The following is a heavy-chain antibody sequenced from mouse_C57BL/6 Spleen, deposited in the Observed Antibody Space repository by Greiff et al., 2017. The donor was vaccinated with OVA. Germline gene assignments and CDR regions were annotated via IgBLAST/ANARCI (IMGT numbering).Heavy chain of an antibody. D-gene: IGHD4-1*01. Sequence: EVQRVESEGGLVQPGSSMKLSCTASGFTFSDYYMAWVRQVPEKGLEWVANINYDGSSTYYLDSLKSRFIISRDNAKNILYLQMSSLKSEDTATYYCARDRTGTAYFDVWGTGTTVTVSS. V-gene: IGHV5-16*01. CDR2: INYDGSST. CDR1: GFTFSDYY. J-gene: IGHJ1*03. CDR3: ARDRTGTAYFDV.